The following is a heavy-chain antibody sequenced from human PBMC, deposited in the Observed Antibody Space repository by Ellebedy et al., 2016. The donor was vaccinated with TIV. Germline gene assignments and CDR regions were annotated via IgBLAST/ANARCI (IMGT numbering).Heavy chain of an antibody. D-gene: IGHD5-12*01. Sequence: MPSETLSLTCTDSDSSISSARYWGWIRQSPGQGLEWIGTVYQSGTAWYNPSLMSRVPISLDPSKNQFSLRLQLTSVTAADTAVYYCGRLVAASHADSWGQGTLVTVSS. V-gene: IGHV4-38-2*02. CDR1: DSSISSARY. CDR2: VYQSGTA. CDR3: GRLVAASHADS. J-gene: IGHJ5*01.